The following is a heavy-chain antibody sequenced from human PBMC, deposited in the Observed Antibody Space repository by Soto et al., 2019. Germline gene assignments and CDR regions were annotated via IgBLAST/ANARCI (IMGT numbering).Heavy chain of an antibody. Sequence: EVPLLESGGGLVQPGGSLRLSCAASGFTFRYYTMSWVRQAPGKGLEWVSAISSSGDIIYYADSVKGRLTISRDNSKNTLYRPMNRRRADDTAVYSCADPVPAATHYDYYDMDVWGQGTTVTVSS. D-gene: IGHD2-2*01. CDR2: ISSSGDII. CDR3: ADPVPAATHYDYYDMDV. CDR1: GFTFRYYT. J-gene: IGHJ6*02. V-gene: IGHV3-23*01.